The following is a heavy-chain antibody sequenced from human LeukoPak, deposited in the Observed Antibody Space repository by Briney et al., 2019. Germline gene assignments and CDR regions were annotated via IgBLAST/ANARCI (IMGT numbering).Heavy chain of an antibody. D-gene: IGHD1-1*01. CDR3: ARATNDAFDI. CDR1: GFTFSSYA. CDR2: IKTDGRST. V-gene: IGHV3-74*01. Sequence: GGSLRLSCAASGFTFSSYAMDWVRQAPGKGPVWVSLIKTDGRSTSYADSVKGRFTISRDNAKNTLYLQMNSLRAEDTAVYYCARATNDAFDIWGQGTMVTVSS. J-gene: IGHJ3*02.